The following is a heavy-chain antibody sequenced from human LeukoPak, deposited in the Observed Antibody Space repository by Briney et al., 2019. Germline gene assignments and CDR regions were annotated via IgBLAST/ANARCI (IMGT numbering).Heavy chain of an antibody. CDR3: AVKFPSIAAAGWDY. D-gene: IGHD6-13*01. J-gene: IGHJ4*02. CDR2: IIPIFGTA. V-gene: IGHV1-69*13. Sequence: GASVKVSCKASGGTFSSYAISWVRQAPGQGLEWMGGIIPIFGTANYAQKFQGRVTITADESTSTAYMELSSLRSEDTAVYYCAVKFPSIAAAGWDYWGQGTLVTVSS. CDR1: GGTFSSYA.